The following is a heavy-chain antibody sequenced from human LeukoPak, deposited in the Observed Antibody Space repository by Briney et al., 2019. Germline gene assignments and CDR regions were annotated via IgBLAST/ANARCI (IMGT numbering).Heavy chain of an antibody. CDR3: ARVAIVGATDAFDI. CDR2: ISSSGSTI. J-gene: IGHJ3*02. D-gene: IGHD1-26*01. Sequence: PGGSLRLSCAASGFTFSDYYMSWIRQAPGKGLEWVSYISSSGSTIYYADSVKGRSTISRDNAKNSLYLQMNSLRAEDTAVYYCARVAIVGATDAFDIWGQGTMVTVSS. V-gene: IGHV3-11*01. CDR1: GFTFSDYY.